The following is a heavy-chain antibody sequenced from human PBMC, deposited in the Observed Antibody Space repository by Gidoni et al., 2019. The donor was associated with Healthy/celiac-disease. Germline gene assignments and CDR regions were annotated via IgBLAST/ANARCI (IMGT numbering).Heavy chain of an antibody. CDR3: ARGYGGYVGGY. D-gene: IGHD5-12*01. Sequence: QVQLQQRGAGLLKPSETLSLTCAVYGGSFSGYYWSWIRQPPGKGLEWIGEINHSGSTNYNPSLKSRVTISVDTSKNQFSLKLSSVTAADTAVYYCARGYGGYVGGYWGQGTLVTVSS. CDR1: GGSFSGYY. V-gene: IGHV4-34*01. J-gene: IGHJ4*02. CDR2: INHSGST.